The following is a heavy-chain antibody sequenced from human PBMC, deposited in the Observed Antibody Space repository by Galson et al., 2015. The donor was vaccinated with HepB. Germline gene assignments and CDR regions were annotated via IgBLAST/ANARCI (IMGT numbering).Heavy chain of an antibody. J-gene: IGHJ4*02. D-gene: IGHD3-22*01. CDR2: ISDSGDHT. CDR1: GFTFSSYA. V-gene: IGHV3-23*01. CDR3: AKPPGPYNYYDRSNYYWNMNY. Sequence: SLRLSCAASGFTFSSYALTWVRQAPGEGLEWVPSISDSGDHTYYADSVKGLFTISRDNSKNTLSLQMSSLRAEDTAVYYCAKPPGPYNYYDRSNYYWNMNYWGQGALVTVSS.